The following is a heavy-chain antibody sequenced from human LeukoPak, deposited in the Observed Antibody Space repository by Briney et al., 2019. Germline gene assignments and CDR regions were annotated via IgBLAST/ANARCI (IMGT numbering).Heavy chain of an antibody. J-gene: IGHJ5*02. Sequence: GGALRLSCAASGFSFSSYDMHWVRQITGKGLEWVSVIGTAGDSLYAGSARGRFTISRENAKNSLYLQMNSLRAGDTAVYYCARSVAGSSWFDPWGQGTLVTVSS. CDR3: ARSVAGSSWFDP. V-gene: IGHV3-13*01. CDR2: IGTAGDS. CDR1: GFSFSSYD. D-gene: IGHD6-19*01.